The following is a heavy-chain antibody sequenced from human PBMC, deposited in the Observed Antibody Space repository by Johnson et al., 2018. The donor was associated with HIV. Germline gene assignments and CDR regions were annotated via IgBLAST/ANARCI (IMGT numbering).Heavy chain of an antibody. J-gene: IGHJ3*02. D-gene: IGHD6-25*01. V-gene: IGHV3-7*01. CDR1: GFTFSNYW. CDR3: AKGGIDACDI. Sequence: VQLVESGGGLVQPGGSLRLSCAASGFTFSNYWMSWVRQAPGKGLEWVANIKEDGSEKHYVDSVKARFTISRDNVKNSLYLQMNSLRAEDTAVYYCAKGGIDACDIWGQGTMVTVSS. CDR2: IKEDGSEK.